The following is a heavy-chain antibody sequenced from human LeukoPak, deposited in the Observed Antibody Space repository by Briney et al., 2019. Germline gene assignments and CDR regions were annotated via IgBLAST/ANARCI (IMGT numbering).Heavy chain of an antibody. CDR3: ARETTRLTPENWFDP. J-gene: IGHJ5*02. D-gene: IGHD6-25*01. Sequence: SVKVSCKASGYTFTSYGISWVRQAPGQGLEWMGGIIPIFGTANYAQKFQGRVTITTDESTSTAYMELSSLRSEDTAVYYCARETTRLTPENWFDPWGQGTLVTVSS. V-gene: IGHV1-69*05. CDR2: IIPIFGTA. CDR1: GYTFTSYG.